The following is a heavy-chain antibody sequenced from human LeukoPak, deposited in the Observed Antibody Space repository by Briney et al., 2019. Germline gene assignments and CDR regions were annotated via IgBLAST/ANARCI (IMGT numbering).Heavy chain of an antibody. V-gene: IGHV3-48*03. J-gene: IGHJ4*02. CDR3: ARDSGQPVVPAAPSDY. D-gene: IGHD2-2*01. CDR2: ISSSGSTI. CDR1: GFTFSSYE. Sequence: GGSLRLSCAASGFTFSSYEMNWVRQAPGKGLEWVSYISSSGSTIYYADSVKGRFTISRDNAKNSLYLQMNSLRAEDTAVYYCARDSGQPVVPAAPSDYWGQGTLVTVSS.